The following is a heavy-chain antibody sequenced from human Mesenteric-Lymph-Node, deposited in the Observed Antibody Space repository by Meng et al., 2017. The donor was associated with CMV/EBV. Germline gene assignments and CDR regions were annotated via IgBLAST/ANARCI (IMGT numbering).Heavy chain of an antibody. CDR3: ARDIESFDY. J-gene: IGHJ4*02. Sequence: ASVKVSCKASGYTFTTYLIHWVRQAPGQGLEWMGMIRPSGGTTRYPDNFQGRVTMTRDTSTTTVYMELNSLTSEDMAVYYCARDIESFDYWGQGTLVTVSS. CDR2: IRPSGGTT. CDR1: GYTFTTYL. V-gene: IGHV1-46*01.